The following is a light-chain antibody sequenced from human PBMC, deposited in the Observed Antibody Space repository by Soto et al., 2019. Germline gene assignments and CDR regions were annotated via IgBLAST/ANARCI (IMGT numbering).Light chain of an antibody. CDR2: DVN. CDR3: TSWTTSTTMK. V-gene: IGLV2-14*01. Sequence: QSALTQPASVSGSPGQSITISCTGTSSDVGAYNYVSWYQQHPGKAPKLMIYDVNIRPSGVSNRFSGSKSGNXXXLTISGLQAEDEADYYCTSWTTSTTMKFGGGXXXTVL. CDR1: SSDVGAYNY. J-gene: IGLJ2*01.